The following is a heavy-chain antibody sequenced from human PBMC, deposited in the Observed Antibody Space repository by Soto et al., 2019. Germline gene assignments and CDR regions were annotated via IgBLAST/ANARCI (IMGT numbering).Heavy chain of an antibody. CDR2: VNWNGGST. J-gene: IGHJ4*02. D-gene: IGHD1-26*01. Sequence: EVQLVESGGGVLRPGGSLRLSCAASGFTFDDYGMSWARQAPGKGLEWVSGVNWNGGSTGYADSVKGRFTISRDNAKNSLYLQMNSLRAEDTAFYYCVRGTSLNFDYWGQGTLVTVSS. CDR1: GFTFDDYG. CDR3: VRGTSLNFDY. V-gene: IGHV3-20*04.